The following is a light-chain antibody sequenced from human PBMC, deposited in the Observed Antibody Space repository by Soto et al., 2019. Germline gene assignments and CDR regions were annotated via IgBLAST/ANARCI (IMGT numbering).Light chain of an antibody. CDR1: SSDVGGYNY. CDR3: SSNTSSSTGV. V-gene: IGLV2-14*01. Sequence: QSVLTQPASVSGSPGQSITISCTGTSSDVGGYNYVSWYQQHPGKAPKRMIYEVSNRPSGVSNRFSGPKSGNTASLTISRLQAEDEADYYCSSNTSSSTGVFGGGTKLTVL. CDR2: EVS. J-gene: IGLJ3*02.